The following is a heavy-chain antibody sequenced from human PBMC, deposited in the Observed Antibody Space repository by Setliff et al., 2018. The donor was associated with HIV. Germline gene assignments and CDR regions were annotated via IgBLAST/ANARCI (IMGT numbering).Heavy chain of an antibody. V-gene: IGHV1-2*02. CDR3: ARAKWDSGSYWFDV. J-gene: IGHJ5*02. Sequence: ASVKVSCKASGYTFLDHYIYWMRQAPGQGLEWMGWINPKNGATKEAQKFQGRVTMTGDMSISTLYIELTRLTSGDTAKYFCARAKWDSGSYWFDVWGQGTLVTVSS. CDR1: GYTFLDHY. CDR2: INPKNGAT. D-gene: IGHD1-26*01.